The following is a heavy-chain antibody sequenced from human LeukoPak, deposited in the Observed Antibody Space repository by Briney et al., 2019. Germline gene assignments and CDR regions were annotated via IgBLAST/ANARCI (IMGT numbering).Heavy chain of an antibody. D-gene: IGHD1-26*01. CDR1: GFTFSSYA. V-gene: IGHV3-23*01. J-gene: IGHJ4*02. Sequence: HPGGSLRLSCAASGFTFSSYAMSWVRQAPGKGLEWVSAISGSGGSTYYADSVKGRFTISRDNSKNTLYLQMNSLRAEDTAVYYCAKDANSGSYYVYYFDYWGQGTLVTVSP. CDR3: AKDANSGSYYVYYFDY. CDR2: ISGSGGST.